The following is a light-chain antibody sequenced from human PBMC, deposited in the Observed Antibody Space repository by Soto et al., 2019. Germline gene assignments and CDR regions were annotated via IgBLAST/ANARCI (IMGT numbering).Light chain of an antibody. Sequence: QSALTQPRSVSGSPGQSVTISCTGTSNDVGYYNYVSWYQQHPGKGPKLLIYDVYKRPSGVPARFSGSKSDNTASLTISGLQAEDEADYHCCSEAGSYTLLFGGGTKLTVL. CDR3: CSEAGSYTLL. CDR2: DVY. J-gene: IGLJ2*01. V-gene: IGLV2-11*01. CDR1: SNDVGYYNY.